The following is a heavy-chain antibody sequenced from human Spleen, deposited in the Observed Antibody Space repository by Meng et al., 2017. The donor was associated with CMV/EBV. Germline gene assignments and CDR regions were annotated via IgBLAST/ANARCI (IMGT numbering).Heavy chain of an antibody. D-gene: IGHD3-22*01. V-gene: IGHV4-61*01. J-gene: IGHJ6*02. Sequence: SETLSLTCTVSGGSVSRSSYYWSWIRQSPGKGLEWIGYIYYSGSTNYNPSLKSRVTISVDTSKNQFSLKLSSVTAADTAVYYCARDGVATTDYYDSSGLYYYYGMDVWGQGTTVTVSS. CDR3: ARDGVATTDYYDSSGLYYYYGMDV. CDR1: GGSVSRSSYY. CDR2: IYYSGST.